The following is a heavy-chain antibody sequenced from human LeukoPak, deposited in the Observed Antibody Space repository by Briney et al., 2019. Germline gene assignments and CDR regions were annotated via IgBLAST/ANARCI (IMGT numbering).Heavy chain of an antibody. D-gene: IGHD2-2*01. J-gene: IGHJ5*02. CDR2: INHSGST. V-gene: IGHV4-34*01. Sequence: PSETLSLTCAVYGGSFSGYYWSWIRQPPGKGLEWIGEINHSGSTNYNPSLKSRVTISVDTSKNQFSLKLSSVTAADTAVYYCARGYQLLFGGEGWFDPWGQGTLVTVSS. CDR3: ARGYQLLFGGEGWFDP. CDR1: GGSFSGYY.